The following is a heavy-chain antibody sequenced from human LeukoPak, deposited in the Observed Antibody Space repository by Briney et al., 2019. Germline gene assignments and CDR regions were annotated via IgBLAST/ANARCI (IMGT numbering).Heavy chain of an antibody. V-gene: IGHV4-34*01. J-gene: IGHJ5*02. Sequence: SSETLSLTCTVSGGSISSYYWSWIRQPPGKGLEWIGEINHSGSTNYNPSLKSRVTISVDTSKNQFSLKLSSVTAADTAVYYCARYLSAGYWFDPWGQGTLVTVSS. CDR1: GGSISSYY. CDR2: INHSGST. CDR3: ARYLSAGYWFDP.